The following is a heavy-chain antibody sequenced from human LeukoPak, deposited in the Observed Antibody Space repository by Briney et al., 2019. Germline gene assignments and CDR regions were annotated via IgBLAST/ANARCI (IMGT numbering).Heavy chain of an antibody. Sequence: GRSLRLSCAASGFTSSSYAMSWVRQAPGKGLEWVSAISGSGGSTYYADSVKGRFTISRDNSKNTLYLQMNSLRAEDTAVYYCAKSGDYYGSGSYYWGFDYWGQGTLVTVSS. CDR1: GFTSSSYA. J-gene: IGHJ4*02. CDR2: ISGSGGST. CDR3: AKSGDYYGSGSYYWGFDY. D-gene: IGHD3-10*01. V-gene: IGHV3-23*01.